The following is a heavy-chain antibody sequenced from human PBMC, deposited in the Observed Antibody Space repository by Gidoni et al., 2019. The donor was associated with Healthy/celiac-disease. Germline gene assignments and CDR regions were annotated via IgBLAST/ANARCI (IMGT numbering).Heavy chain of an antibody. Sequence: QVQLQQWGAGLLKPSETMSLTCAVYGGSFSGSYWSWIRQPPGKGLEWIGEINHSGSTNYNPPLKSRVTISVDTSKNQFSLKLSSVTAADTAVYYCARGIRGYSGYDYAPLYYFDYWGQGTLVTVSS. CDR2: INHSGST. CDR3: ARGIRGYSGYDYAPLYYFDY. CDR1: GGSFSGSY. J-gene: IGHJ4*02. V-gene: IGHV4-34*01. D-gene: IGHD5-12*01.